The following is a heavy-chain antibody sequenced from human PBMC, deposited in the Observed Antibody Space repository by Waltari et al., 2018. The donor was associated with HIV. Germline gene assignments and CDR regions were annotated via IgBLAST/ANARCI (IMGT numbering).Heavy chain of an antibody. V-gene: IGHV1-18*01. CDR2: ISGYNGNT. CDR3: ARDREDVDFSVGY. D-gene: IGHD3-16*01. J-gene: IGHJ4*02. Sequence: QVQLVQSGAEVKKPGASVKVSCKASGYTFNSYGISWVRQAPGQGLEWMGWISGYNGNTNYARKLQARVTMTADTSTSTVYMELRSLRSDDTAVYYCARDREDVDFSVGYWGQGTLVTVSS. CDR1: GYTFNSYG.